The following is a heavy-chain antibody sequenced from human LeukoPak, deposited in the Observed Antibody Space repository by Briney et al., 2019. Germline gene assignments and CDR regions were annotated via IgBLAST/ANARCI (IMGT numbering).Heavy chain of an antibody. CDR2: ISYDGSNK. Sequence: PGGSPRLSCAASGFTVSSYAMHWVRQAPGKGLEWVAVISYDGSNKYYADSAKGRFTISRDNSKNTLYLQMNSLRAEDTAVYYCARDVWADYYDSSGYPLYWGQGTLVTVSS. J-gene: IGHJ4*02. CDR1: GFTVSSYA. D-gene: IGHD3-22*01. CDR3: ARDVWADYYDSSGYPLY. V-gene: IGHV3-30-3*01.